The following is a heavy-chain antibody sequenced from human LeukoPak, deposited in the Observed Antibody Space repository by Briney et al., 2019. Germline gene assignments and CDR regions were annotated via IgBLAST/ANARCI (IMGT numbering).Heavy chain of an antibody. D-gene: IGHD3-10*01. V-gene: IGHV3-23*01. Sequence: GGSLRLSCAASGFTSSSYAMSWVRQAPGKGLEWVSAISGSGGSTYYADSVKGRFTISRDNSKNTLYLQMNSLRAEDTAVYYCAKAPNYYGSGSYYDYWGQGTLVTVSS. CDR2: ISGSGGST. CDR1: GFTSSSYA. CDR3: AKAPNYYGSGSYYDY. J-gene: IGHJ4*02.